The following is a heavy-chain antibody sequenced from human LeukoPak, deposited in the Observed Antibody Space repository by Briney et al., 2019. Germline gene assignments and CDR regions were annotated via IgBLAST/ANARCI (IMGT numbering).Heavy chain of an antibody. CDR2: VRGIGDRT. Sequence: GASLRLSCAASGSTFSNYAMTWVRPPPGKGLEWVSTVRGIGDRTLYADSVKGRFTISRDNSKNTLYLQMSSLRAEDTAVYYCAKGGFFSSFDPWGQGTLVTVSS. CDR3: AKGGFFSSFDP. V-gene: IGHV3-23*01. D-gene: IGHD3-16*01. J-gene: IGHJ5*02. CDR1: GSTFSNYA.